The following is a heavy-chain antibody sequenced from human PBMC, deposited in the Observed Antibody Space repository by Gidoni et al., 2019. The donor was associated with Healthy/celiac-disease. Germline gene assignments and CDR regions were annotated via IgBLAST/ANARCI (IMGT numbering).Heavy chain of an antibody. D-gene: IGHD3-3*01. CDR3: AKSLMGHPHTMTARKKGHYTKPDAFDI. Sequence: QVQLQQWGAGLLKPSETLSLTCAVYGGSLSGYYWSWIRQPPGKGLEWIGESNHRGGTNYNPSLKSRVTKSVDTSKNQFSLRLSSVTAADTAVYYCAKSLMGHPHTMTARKKGHYTKPDAFDIWGQGTMVTVSS. V-gene: IGHV4-34*01. CDR1: GGSLSGYY. J-gene: IGHJ3*02. CDR2: SNHRGGT.